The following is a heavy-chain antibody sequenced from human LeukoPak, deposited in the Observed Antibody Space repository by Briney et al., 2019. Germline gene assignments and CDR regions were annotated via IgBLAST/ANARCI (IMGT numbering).Heavy chain of an antibody. V-gene: IGHV1-2*02. CDR2: INPNSGGT. Sequence: PRASVKVSCKASGYTFTGYYMHWVRQAPGQGLEWMGWINPNSGGTNYAQKFQGRVTMARDTSISTAYMELSRLRSDDTAVYYCAGSDFRGVNWFDPWGQGTLVTVSS. CDR1: GYTFTGYY. CDR3: AGSDFRGVNWFDP. J-gene: IGHJ5*02. D-gene: IGHD3-10*01.